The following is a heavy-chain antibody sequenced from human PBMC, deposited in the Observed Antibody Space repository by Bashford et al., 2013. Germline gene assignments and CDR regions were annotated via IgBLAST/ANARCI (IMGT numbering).Heavy chain of an antibody. V-gene: IGHV3-11*04. CDR3: ARDKWFGAYWGNWFDP. D-gene: IGHD3-10*01. CDR1: GFAFSDNY. CDR2: ISGSGTAI. Sequence: GGSLRLSCAASGFAFSDNYMSWIRQAPGKGLEWVSYISGSGTAIYYADSVKGRFTISRDNTKNSLYLQMSSLKAEDTAVYYCARDKWFGAYWGNWFDPWGQGTLVTVSS. J-gene: IGHJ5*02.